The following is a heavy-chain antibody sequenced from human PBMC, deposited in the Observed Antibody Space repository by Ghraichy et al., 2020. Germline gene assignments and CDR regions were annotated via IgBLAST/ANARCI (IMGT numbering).Heavy chain of an antibody. CDR1: GGSISSYY. V-gene: IGHV4-59*01. Sequence: SETLSLTCTVSGGSISSYYWSWIRQPPGKGLEWIGYIYYSGSTNYNPSLKSRVTISVDTSKNQFSLKLSSVTAADTAVYYCARDGPDYDFWSGSWQGYGMDVWGQGTTVTVSS. CDR3: ARDGPDYDFWSGSWQGYGMDV. CDR2: IYYSGST. D-gene: IGHD3-3*01. J-gene: IGHJ6*02.